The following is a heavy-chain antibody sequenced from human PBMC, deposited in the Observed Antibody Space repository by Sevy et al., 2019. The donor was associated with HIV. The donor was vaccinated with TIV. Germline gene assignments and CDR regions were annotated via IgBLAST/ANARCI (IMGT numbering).Heavy chain of an antibody. J-gene: IGHJ3*02. CDR2: INPSGGDT. V-gene: IGHV1-46*01. CDR1: GYTFISYY. CDR3: ARARPTFDI. Sequence: ASVKVSCKASGYTFISYYIHWVRQAPGQGLDWMGMINPSGGDTSYARNFQGRVTMTRDTSTSTVYMELSSLGSEDTAVYYCARARPTFDIWGQGTMVTVSS.